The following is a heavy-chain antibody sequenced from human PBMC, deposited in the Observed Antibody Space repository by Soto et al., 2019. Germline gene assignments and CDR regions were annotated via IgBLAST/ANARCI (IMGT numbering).Heavy chain of an antibody. CDR1: GFTFSSYA. D-gene: IGHD3-3*01. CDR2: ISGSGGST. J-gene: IGHJ4*02. V-gene: IGHV3-23*01. CDR3: AKDRVTRHYDFWSGTYYFDY. Sequence: GGSLRLSCAASGFTFSSYAMSWVRQAPGKGLEWVSAISGSGGSTYYADSVKGRFTISRDNSKNTLYLQMNSLRAEDTAVYYCAKDRVTRHYDFWSGTYYFDYWGQGTLVTVSS.